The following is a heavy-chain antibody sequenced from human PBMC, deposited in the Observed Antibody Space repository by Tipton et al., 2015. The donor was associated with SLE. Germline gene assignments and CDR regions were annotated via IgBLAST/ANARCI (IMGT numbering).Heavy chain of an antibody. V-gene: IGHV4-59*07. CDR3: AKWNVVASGQPFDD. CDR2: SYYRGST. CDR1: GASISSHY. D-gene: IGHD2-15*01. Sequence: TLSLTCTVSGASISSHYWTWIRQPPGKGLEWIGYSYYRGSTNYNPSLESRVTISVDTSKNQFSLNLRSVTAADTAVYYCAKWNVVASGQPFDDWGQGTLVIVSS. J-gene: IGHJ4*02.